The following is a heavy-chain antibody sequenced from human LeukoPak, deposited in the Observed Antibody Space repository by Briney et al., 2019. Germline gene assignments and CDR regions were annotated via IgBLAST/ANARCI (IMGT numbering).Heavy chain of an antibody. CDR3: ARVGSGSSYRPFDY. V-gene: IGHV3-7*01. CDR2: IKEDESEK. CDR1: GFTFSSYW. D-gene: IGHD3-10*01. J-gene: IGHJ4*02. Sequence: GGSLRLSCAVSGFTFSSYWMSWVRQAPGNGPEWVANIKEDESEKNYVDSVKGRFTISRDSAKNSLYLQMNSLRAEDTAVYYCARVGSGSSYRPFDYWGQGALVTVSS.